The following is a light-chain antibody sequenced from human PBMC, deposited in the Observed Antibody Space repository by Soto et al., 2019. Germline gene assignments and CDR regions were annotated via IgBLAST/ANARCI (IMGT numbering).Light chain of an antibody. Sequence: DIVMTQSPDSLAVSLGERATINGKSSQSVLYSSNNKNYLAWYQQRPGQPPKLLIYWASTRESGVPDRFSGSGSGTDFTLSITSLQAEDVAVYYCQQYESTPPTFGQGTKLEI. CDR2: WAS. CDR1: QSVLYSSNNKNY. J-gene: IGKJ2*01. V-gene: IGKV4-1*01. CDR3: QQYESTPPT.